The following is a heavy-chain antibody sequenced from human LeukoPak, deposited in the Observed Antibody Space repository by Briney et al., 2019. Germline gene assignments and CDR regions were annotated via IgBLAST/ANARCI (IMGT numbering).Heavy chain of an antibody. CDR2: ISTYNGNT. CDR1: GYTFTSYG. V-gene: IGHV1-18*01. Sequence: ASVKVSCKASGYTFTSYGISWVRQAPGQGLEWMGWISTYNGNTHYAQTLQGRVTMTTDTSTNTAYMELRSLRSDDTAVYYCSRSSLAVAGSVFDYWGQGTLVTVSS. D-gene: IGHD6-19*01. CDR3: SRSSLAVAGSVFDY. J-gene: IGHJ4*02.